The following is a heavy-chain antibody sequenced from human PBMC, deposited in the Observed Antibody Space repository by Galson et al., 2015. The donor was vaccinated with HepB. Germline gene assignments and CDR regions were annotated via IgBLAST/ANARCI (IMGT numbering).Heavy chain of an antibody. D-gene: IGHD6-6*01. CDR2: IKQDGSEK. Sequence: SLRLSCAASGFTFSSYWMSWVRQAPGKGLEWVANIKQDGSEKYYVDSVKGRFTISRDNAKNSLYLQTSSLRAEDTAVDYCARDRRTGIAARQGWFDPWGQGTLVTVSS. J-gene: IGHJ5*02. V-gene: IGHV3-7*01. CDR3: ARDRRTGIAARQGWFDP. CDR1: GFTFSSYW.